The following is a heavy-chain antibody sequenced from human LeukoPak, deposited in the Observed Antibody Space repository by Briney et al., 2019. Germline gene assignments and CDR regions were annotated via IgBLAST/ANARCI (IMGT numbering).Heavy chain of an antibody. CDR2: IYYRGST. Sequence: SETLSLTCTVSGGSISSSNYYWGWIRQPPGKGLEWIGSIYYRGSTYYNPSLKSRVTISVDTSENQFSLKVTSVTAADTAVYYCARTYHYDSSGYFLPPYFDYWGPGTLVTVSS. CDR1: GGSISSSNYY. D-gene: IGHD3-22*01. CDR3: ARTYHYDSSGYFLPPYFDY. J-gene: IGHJ4*02. V-gene: IGHV4-39*01.